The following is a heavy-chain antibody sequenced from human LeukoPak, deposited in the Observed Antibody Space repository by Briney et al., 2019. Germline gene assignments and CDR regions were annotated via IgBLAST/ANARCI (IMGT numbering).Heavy chain of an antibody. CDR2: IFPRDSDT. J-gene: IGHJ4*02. V-gene: IGHV5-51*01. Sequence: GESLKISCKCSGYSFTNYWIGWVRQMPGRGLEWMGIIFPRDSDTRYSPSFQGQVTISADKSISTAYLQWSSLRASDTAMYYCARHEAVAGTGYWGQGTLVTVSS. D-gene: IGHD6-19*01. CDR1: GYSFTNYW. CDR3: ARHEAVAGTGY.